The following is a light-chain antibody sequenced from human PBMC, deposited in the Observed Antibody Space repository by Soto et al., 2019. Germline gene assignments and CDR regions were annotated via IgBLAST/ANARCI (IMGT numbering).Light chain of an antibody. Sequence: DIVLTQPPGTLSLSPGDSATLSCRASQSVSSYLAWYQQKTGQAPRLLIYGESTRATGIPDRLSGSGSGTELNLTISRLQSEDFAVYYCQQYNYWPGTCGQGTKVDIK. V-gene: IGKV3-15*01. CDR1: QSVSSY. CDR3: QQYNYWPGT. CDR2: GES. J-gene: IGKJ1*01.